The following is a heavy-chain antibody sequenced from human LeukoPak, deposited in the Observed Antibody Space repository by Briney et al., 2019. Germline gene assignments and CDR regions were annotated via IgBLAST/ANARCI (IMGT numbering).Heavy chain of an antibody. Sequence: GGSLRLSCAASGFTFSSDAMSWVRQAPGKGLEGVSAISGSGGSTYYADSVKGRFTISRDNSENTLYLQINSLRAEDTAVYYCAKDGYAFWSGPKDNYFDYWGQGTLVTVSS. CDR2: ISGSGGST. V-gene: IGHV3-23*01. CDR1: GFTFSSDA. J-gene: IGHJ4*02. D-gene: IGHD3-3*01. CDR3: AKDGYAFWSGPKDNYFDY.